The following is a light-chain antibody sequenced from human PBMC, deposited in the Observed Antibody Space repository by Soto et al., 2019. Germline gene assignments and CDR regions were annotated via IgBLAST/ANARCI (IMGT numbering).Light chain of an antibody. Sequence: DIQLTQSPSFLSASVEDRVTITCRASQGISSYLAWYQQKPGKAPKLLIYAASTLQSGVPSRFSGSGSGTEFTLTISSLQPEDFATYFCQQYNSFPTFGQGTKVDIK. J-gene: IGKJ1*01. V-gene: IGKV1-9*01. CDR1: QGISSY. CDR2: AAS. CDR3: QQYNSFPT.